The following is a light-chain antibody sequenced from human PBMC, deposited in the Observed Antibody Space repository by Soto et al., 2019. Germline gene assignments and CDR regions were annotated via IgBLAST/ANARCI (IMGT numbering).Light chain of an antibody. CDR3: QQYGSSPRT. Sequence: VLTQSPGALSLSPGERATLSCRASQSVSSSYLAWYQQKPGQAPRLLIYGASSRATGIPDRFSGSGSGTDFTLTISRLEPEDFAVYYCQQYGSSPRTFGQGTKVAIK. V-gene: IGKV3-20*01. CDR2: GAS. J-gene: IGKJ1*01. CDR1: QSVSSSY.